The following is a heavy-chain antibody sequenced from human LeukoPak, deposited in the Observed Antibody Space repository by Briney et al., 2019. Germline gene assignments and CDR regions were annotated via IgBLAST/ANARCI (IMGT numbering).Heavy chain of an antibody. Sequence: SETLSLTYTVSGGSISSYYWSWIRQPPGKGLEWSGYIYYSGSTNYNPSLKSRVTISVDTSKNQFSLKLSSVTAADTAVYYCARVYSSGWYADWYFDLWGRGTLVTVSS. CDR1: GGSISSYY. V-gene: IGHV4-59*01. D-gene: IGHD6-19*01. CDR3: ARVYSSGWYADWYFDL. J-gene: IGHJ2*01. CDR2: IYYSGST.